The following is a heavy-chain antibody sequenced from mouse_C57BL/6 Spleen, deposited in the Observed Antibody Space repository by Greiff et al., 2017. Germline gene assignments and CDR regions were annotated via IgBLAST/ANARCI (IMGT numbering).Heavy chain of an antibody. CDR3: ARPITTVPYWYFDV. Sequence: QVQLQQSGPELVKPGASVKISCKASGYAFSSSWMNWVKQRPGKGLEWIGRIYPGNGDTNYNGKFKGKDTLTAAKSSSTAYMQLSSLTSEDSAVYFCARPITTVPYWYFDVWGTGTTVTVSS. D-gene: IGHD1-1*01. J-gene: IGHJ1*03. CDR1: GYAFSSSW. V-gene: IGHV1-82*01. CDR2: IYPGNGDT.